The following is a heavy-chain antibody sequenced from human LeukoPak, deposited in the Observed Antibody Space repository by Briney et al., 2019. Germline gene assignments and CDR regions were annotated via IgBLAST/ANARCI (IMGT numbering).Heavy chain of an antibody. CDR3: ARESAFDI. J-gene: IGHJ3*02. CDR1: GFTFSSYW. Sequence: GGSLRLSCAASGFTFSSYWMHWVRDGPGKGVGWVSRINSDGSSTIYADSVKRRFTISRDNAKNTLYLQMNSLRAEDTAVYYCARESAFDIWGQGTMVTVSS. V-gene: IGHV3-74*01. CDR2: INSDGSST.